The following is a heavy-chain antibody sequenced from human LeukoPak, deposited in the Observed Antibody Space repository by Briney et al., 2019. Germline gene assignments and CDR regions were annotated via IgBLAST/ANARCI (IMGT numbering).Heavy chain of an antibody. V-gene: IGHV1-69*04. CDR3: ARIITGTTHGMDV. Sequence: ASVKVSCKASEGTFSSYAISWVRQAPGQGLEWMGRIIPILGIANYAQKFQGRVTITADKSTSTAYMELSSLRSEDTAVYYCARIITGTTHGMDVWGQGTTVTSP. CDR1: EGTFSSYA. CDR2: IIPILGIA. D-gene: IGHD1-20*01. J-gene: IGHJ6*02.